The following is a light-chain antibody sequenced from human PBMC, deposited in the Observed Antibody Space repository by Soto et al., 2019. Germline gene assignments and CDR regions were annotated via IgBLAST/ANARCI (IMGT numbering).Light chain of an antibody. CDR2: KTS. CDR1: QGLSGW. J-gene: IGKJ2*01. V-gene: IGKV1-5*03. CDR3: LQYNSLYT. Sequence: IQMTQSPSTLSASVGDRVTITCRASQGLSGWLAWYQQKPGKAPKLLIYKTSSLEIGVPSRFSGSGSGTEFTLTIRSLQPDDFATYYCLQYNSLYTFGQGTKLEIK.